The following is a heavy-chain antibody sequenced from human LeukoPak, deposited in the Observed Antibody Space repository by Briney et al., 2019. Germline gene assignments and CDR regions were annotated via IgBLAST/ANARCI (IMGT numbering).Heavy chain of an antibody. D-gene: IGHD3-3*01. Sequence: ASVKVSCKASGYTFTSYDINWVRQATGQGLEWMGWMNPNSGNTGYAQKFQGRVTMTRNTSINTAYMELSSLRSEDTAVYYCARAWRSGYYIVFWGQGTMVTVSS. CDR3: ARAWRSGYYIVF. J-gene: IGHJ3*01. CDR2: MNPNSGNT. CDR1: GYTFTSYD. V-gene: IGHV1-8*01.